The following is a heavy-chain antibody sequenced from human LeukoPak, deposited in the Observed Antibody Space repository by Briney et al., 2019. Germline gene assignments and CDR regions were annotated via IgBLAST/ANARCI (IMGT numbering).Heavy chain of an antibody. V-gene: IGHV1-2*02. CDR2: INPNSGGT. Sequence: ASVKVSCKASGYTFTGYYMHWVRQAPGQGLEWMGCINPNSGGTNYAQKFQGRVTMTRDTSISTAYMELSRLRSGDTAVYYCARAAAVAGTRNDAFDIWGQGTMVTVSS. CDR3: ARAAAVAGTRNDAFDI. J-gene: IGHJ3*02. D-gene: IGHD6-19*01. CDR1: GYTFTGYY.